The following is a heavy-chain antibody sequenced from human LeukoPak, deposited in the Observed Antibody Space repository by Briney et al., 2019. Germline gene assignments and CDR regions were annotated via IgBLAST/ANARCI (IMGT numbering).Heavy chain of an antibody. CDR2: MNPNSGNT. Sequence: ASVKVSCKASGYTFTGYDINWVRQATGQGLEWMGWMNPNSGNTGYAQKFQGRVTMTRNTSISTAYMELSSLRSEDTAVYYCARVSEERRGYSSSWPYWYLDLWGRGTLVTVSS. CDR1: GYTFTGYD. V-gene: IGHV1-8*01. CDR3: ARVSEERRGYSSSWPYWYLDL. D-gene: IGHD6-13*01. J-gene: IGHJ2*01.